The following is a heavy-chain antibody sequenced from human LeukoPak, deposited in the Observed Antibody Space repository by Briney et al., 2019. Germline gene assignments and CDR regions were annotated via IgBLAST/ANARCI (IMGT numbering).Heavy chain of an antibody. D-gene: IGHD1-26*01. CDR3: ARVSNSGSYDYYYMDV. CDR1: GFTFSRHG. V-gene: IGHV3-30*03. Sequence: GGSLRLSCAASGFTFSRHGIHWVRQAPGKGLEWVAVISYDGSNKYYADSVKGRFTISRDNSKNTLYLQMNSLRAEDTAVYYCARVSNSGSYDYYYMDVWGKGTTVTVSS. CDR2: ISYDGSNK. J-gene: IGHJ6*03.